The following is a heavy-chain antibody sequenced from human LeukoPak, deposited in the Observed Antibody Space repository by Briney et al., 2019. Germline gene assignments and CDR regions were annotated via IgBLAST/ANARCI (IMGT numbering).Heavy chain of an antibody. Sequence: SETLSLTCAVSGGSISSGGYSWSWIRQPPGKGLEWIGYIYHSGSTYYNPSLKSRVTISVDRSKNQFSLKLSSVTAADTAVYYCARALGRIPERAFDIWGQGTMVTVSS. D-gene: IGHD2-2*01. V-gene: IGHV4-30-2*01. CDR3: ARALGRIPERAFDI. CDR1: GGSISSGGYS. CDR2: IYHSGST. J-gene: IGHJ3*02.